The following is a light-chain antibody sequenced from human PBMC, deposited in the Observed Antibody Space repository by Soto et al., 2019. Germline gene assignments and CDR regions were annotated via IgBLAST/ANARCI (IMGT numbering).Light chain of an antibody. V-gene: IGKV3-11*01. CDR2: DVS. CDR1: QSVSSY. J-gene: IGKJ5*01. CDR3: QQRSNWPIT. Sequence: IVSTQSPATLSWSPGERATLSCRASQSVSSYLAWYQQKPGQAPRLVIDDVSNRATGIPARFSGSGSGTDFTLTICSLEPEESAVYFCQQRSNWPITFGQGTRLEI.